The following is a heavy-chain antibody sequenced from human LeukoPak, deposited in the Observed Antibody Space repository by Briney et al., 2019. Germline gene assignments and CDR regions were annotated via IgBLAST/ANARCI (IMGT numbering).Heavy chain of an antibody. Sequence: GGSLRLSRAASGFTFSSYAMSWVRQAPGKGLEWVSAISGSGGSTYYADSVKGRFTISRDNSKNTLYLQMNSLRAEDTAVYYCAKGPEVPPSYYYYYMDVWGKGTTVTVSS. CDR1: GFTFSSYA. J-gene: IGHJ6*03. CDR2: ISGSGGST. CDR3: AKGPEVPPSYYYYYMDV. D-gene: IGHD1-14*01. V-gene: IGHV3-23*01.